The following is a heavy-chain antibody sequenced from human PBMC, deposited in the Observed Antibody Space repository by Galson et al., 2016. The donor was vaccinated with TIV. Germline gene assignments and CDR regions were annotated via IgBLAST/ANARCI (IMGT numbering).Heavy chain of an antibody. D-gene: IGHD4-17*01. CDR2: INQDGSQR. CDR1: GFSFSGSW. J-gene: IGHJ4*02. V-gene: IGHV3-7*01. Sequence: SLRLSCAASGFSFSGSWMLWVRQAPGKGLQWVANINQDGSQRHYMDSAKGRFSISRDNAKNSLYLQMNSLRVEDTAVYYCGRISGSYGVDGSWGQGALVTASS. CDR3: GRISGSYGVDGS.